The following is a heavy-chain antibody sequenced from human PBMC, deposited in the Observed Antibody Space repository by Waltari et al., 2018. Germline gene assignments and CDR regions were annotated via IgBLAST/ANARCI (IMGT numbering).Heavy chain of an antibody. Sequence: QVQLQESGPGLVKPSETLSFTCTVSGGSISSYYWSWIRQPPGKGLEWIGYIYYSGSTNYNPSLKSRVTISVDTSKNQFSLKLSSVTAADTAVYYCARETAAGTNYGMDVWGQGTTVTVSS. CDR2: IYYSGST. V-gene: IGHV4-59*01. J-gene: IGHJ6*02. D-gene: IGHD6-13*01. CDR3: ARETAAGTNYGMDV. CDR1: GGSISSYY.